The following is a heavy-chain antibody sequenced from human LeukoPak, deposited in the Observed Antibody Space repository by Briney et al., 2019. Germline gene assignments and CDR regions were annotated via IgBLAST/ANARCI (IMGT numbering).Heavy chain of an antibody. CDR3: AGASGYYDSSGYPFDY. CDR1: GYTFTSYA. V-gene: IGHV1-3*01. J-gene: IGHJ4*02. CDR2: INAGNGNT. D-gene: IGHD3-22*01. Sequence: ASVKVSCKASGYTFTSYAMHWVRQAPGQRLEWMGWINAGNGNTKYSQKFQGRVTITRDTSASTAYMELSSLRSEDTAVYYCAGASGYYDSSGYPFDYWGQGTLVTVSS.